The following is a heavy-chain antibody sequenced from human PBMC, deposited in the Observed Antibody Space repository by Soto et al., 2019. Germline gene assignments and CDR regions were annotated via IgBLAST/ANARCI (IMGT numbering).Heavy chain of an antibody. CDR2: INPSGGST. CDR1: GYTFTSYY. J-gene: IGHJ3*02. CDR3: ASTPQPLGAFDI. Sequence: QVQLVQSGAEVKKPGASVKVSCKASGYTFTSYYMHWVRQAPGQGLEWMGIINPSGGSTSYAQKFQGRVTITMDTSTSTVYMELSSVRSEDTAVYYCASTPQPLGAFDIWGQGTMVTVSS. V-gene: IGHV1-46*03.